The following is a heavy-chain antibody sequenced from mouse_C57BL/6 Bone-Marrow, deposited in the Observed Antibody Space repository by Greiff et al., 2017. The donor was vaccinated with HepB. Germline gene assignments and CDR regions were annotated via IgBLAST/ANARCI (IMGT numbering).Heavy chain of an antibody. D-gene: IGHD1-1*01. Sequence: VKLVESGAELARPGASVKLSCKASGYTFTSYGISWVKQRTGQGLEWIGEIYPRSGNTYYNEKFKGKATLTADKSSSTAYMELRSLTSEDSAVYFCAREGEDIITTDYFDYWGQGTTLTVSS. CDR2: IYPRSGNT. J-gene: IGHJ2*01. CDR1: GYTFTSYG. CDR3: AREGEDIITTDYFDY. V-gene: IGHV1-81*01.